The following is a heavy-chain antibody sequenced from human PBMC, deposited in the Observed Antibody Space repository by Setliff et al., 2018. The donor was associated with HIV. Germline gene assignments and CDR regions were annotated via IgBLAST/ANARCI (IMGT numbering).Heavy chain of an antibody. Sequence: PGESLKISCKGSGYRFASYWIGWVRQMPGKGLEWMGIIYPGDSATRYSPSFQGQVTISADKSTSTAYLQWSSLKASDTAIYYCTRHPLRPGIAHHYYHIDVWGTGTTVTVSS. CDR3: TRHPLRPGIAHHYYHIDV. V-gene: IGHV5-51*01. CDR1: GYRFASYW. D-gene: IGHD5-12*01. J-gene: IGHJ6*03. CDR2: IYPGDSAT.